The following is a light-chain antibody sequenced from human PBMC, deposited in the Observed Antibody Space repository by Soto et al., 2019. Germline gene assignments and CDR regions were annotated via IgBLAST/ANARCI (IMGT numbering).Light chain of an antibody. CDR1: SSDVGGYNY. CDR2: DVS. J-gene: IGLJ1*01. CDR3: CSYTSSSTYV. V-gene: IGLV2-14*01. Sequence: QSALTQPASVSGSPGQSITISCTGTSSDVGGYNYVSWYQQHPGKAPKLMIYDVSNRPSGVSNRFSGSKSGNTASLTISGLQAEDEADYYCCSYTSSSTYVFATGTKLTVL.